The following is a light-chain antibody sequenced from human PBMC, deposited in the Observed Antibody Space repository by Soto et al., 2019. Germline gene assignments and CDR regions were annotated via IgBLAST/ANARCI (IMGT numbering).Light chain of an antibody. CDR1: SSDVGGYNY. CDR3: GSYASSSTLYV. J-gene: IGLJ1*01. V-gene: IGLV2-14*01. Sequence: QSALTQPASVSGSPGQSITISCTGTSSDVGGYNYVSWYQQHSGKAPKLMIYDVSNRPSGVSNRFSGSKSGNTASLTISGLQAEDEADYYCGSYASSSTLYVFGAGTKLTV. CDR2: DVS.